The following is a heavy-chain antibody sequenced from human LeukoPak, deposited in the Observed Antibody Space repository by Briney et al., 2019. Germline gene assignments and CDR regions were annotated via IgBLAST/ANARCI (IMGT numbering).Heavy chain of an antibody. Sequence: PGGSLRLSCAGSGSTVSSNYMTWVRQAPGKGLEWVSVIYSGGSTYYADSVKGRFTISRDNSKNTLYLQMNSLRAEDTAVYYCARDSGDSSGYFNAFDIWGQGTMVTVSS. CDR3: ARDSGDSSGYFNAFDI. V-gene: IGHV3-66*01. CDR1: GSTVSSNY. CDR2: IYSGGST. J-gene: IGHJ3*02. D-gene: IGHD3-22*01.